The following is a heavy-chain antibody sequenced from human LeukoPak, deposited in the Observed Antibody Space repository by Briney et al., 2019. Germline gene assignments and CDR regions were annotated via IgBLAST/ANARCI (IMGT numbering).Heavy chain of an antibody. V-gene: IGHV4-34*01. J-gene: IGHJ4*02. CDR1: GGSFSDYY. CDR3: ARLRRVGATPFDY. D-gene: IGHD1-26*01. Sequence: SETLSLTCAVYGGSFSDYYWSWIRQPPGKGLEWIGEINHSGSANYNPSLKSRVTISVDTSKNQFSLKLSSVTAADTAMYYCARLRRVGATPFDYWGQGTLVTVSS. CDR2: INHSGSA.